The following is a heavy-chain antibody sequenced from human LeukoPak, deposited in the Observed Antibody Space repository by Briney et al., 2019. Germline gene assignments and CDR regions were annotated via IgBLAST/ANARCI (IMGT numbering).Heavy chain of an antibody. CDR1: GFTFGDYA. D-gene: IGHD2-21*01. J-gene: IGHJ4*02. CDR2: IRSKAYGGTT. Sequence: PGGSLRLSCTAPGFTFGDYAMSWVRQAPGKGLEWVGFIRSKAYGGTTEYAASVKGRFTISRDDSKSIAYLQMNSLKTEDTAVYYCTSDPEYCGGDCYSFDYWGQGTLVTVSS. CDR3: TSDPEYCGGDCYSFDY. V-gene: IGHV3-49*04.